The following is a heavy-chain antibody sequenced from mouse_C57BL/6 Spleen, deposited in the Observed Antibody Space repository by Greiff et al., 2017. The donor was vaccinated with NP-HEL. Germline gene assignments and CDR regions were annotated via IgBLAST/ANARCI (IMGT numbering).Heavy chain of an antibody. D-gene: IGHD4-1*01. V-gene: IGHV10-1*01. CDR2: IRSKSNNYAT. J-gene: IGHJ2*01. CDR3: VVTGTVDY. CDR1: GFSFTTYA. Sequence: EVKLMESGGGLVQPKGSLKLSCAASGFSFTTYAMNWVRQAPGKGLEWVARIRSKSNNYATYYADSVKDRFTISRDDSESMLYLQMNNLKAEDTANYCCVVTGTVDYWGQGTTLTVSA.